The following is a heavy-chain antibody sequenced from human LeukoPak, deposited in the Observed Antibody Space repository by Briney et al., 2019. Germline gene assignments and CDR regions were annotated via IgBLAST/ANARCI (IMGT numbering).Heavy chain of an antibody. V-gene: IGHV1-46*03. D-gene: IGHD4-17*01. CDR2: INPSGGST. Sequence: GASVKVSCKASGYTFTIYYMHWVRQAPGQGLEWMGTINPSGGSTNYAQKFQGRVTMTRVTSTSTVYMELSSLRSEDTAVYYCASDDYGDYHFDNWGQGTLVTVSS. CDR1: GYTFTIYY. CDR3: ASDDYGDYHFDN. J-gene: IGHJ4*02.